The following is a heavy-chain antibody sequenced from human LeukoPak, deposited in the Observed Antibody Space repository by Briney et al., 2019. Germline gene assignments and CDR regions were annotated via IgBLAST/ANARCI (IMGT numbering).Heavy chain of an antibody. CDR2: IFYSGGT. Sequence: SETLSLTCSVSGVSIRSRSYYWAWIRQPPGKGLEWIGNIFYSGGTSYNPSLKSRVTISVDTSKSQFSLRLSSVTAADTAVYYCARAWADSSGYSPFDSWGQGTLVTVSS. V-gene: IGHV4-39*01. CDR1: GVSIRSRSYY. D-gene: IGHD3-22*01. J-gene: IGHJ4*02. CDR3: ARAWADSSGYSPFDS.